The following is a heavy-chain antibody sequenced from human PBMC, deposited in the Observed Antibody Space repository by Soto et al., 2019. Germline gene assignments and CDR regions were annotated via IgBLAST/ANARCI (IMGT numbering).Heavy chain of an antibody. V-gene: IGHV1-18*01. Sequence: GASVKVSCKASGYTFTSYGISWVRQAPGQGLEWMGWISAYNGNTNYAQKRQGRVTMTTDTSTSTAYMELRSLRSDDTAVYYCARVHPPPGVTTGAFDIWGQGTMVTVSS. CDR3: ARVHPPPGVTTGAFDI. J-gene: IGHJ3*02. CDR1: GYTFTSYG. CDR2: ISAYNGNT. D-gene: IGHD4-17*01.